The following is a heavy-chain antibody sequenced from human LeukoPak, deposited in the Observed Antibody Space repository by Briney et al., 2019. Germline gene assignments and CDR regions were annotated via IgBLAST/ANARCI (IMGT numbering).Heavy chain of an antibody. D-gene: IGHD2-15*01. CDR3: ATSCSGGSCYFDY. J-gene: IGHJ4*02. Sequence: KPSETLSLTCTVSGGSISSSSYYGGWIRQPPGKGLEWIGNIYYTGSTYYNPSLKSRVTISVDTSKNQFSLKLRSVTAADTAVYYCATSCSGGSCYFDYWGQGILDTVSS. CDR2: IYYTGST. V-gene: IGHV4-39*07. CDR1: GGSISSSSYY.